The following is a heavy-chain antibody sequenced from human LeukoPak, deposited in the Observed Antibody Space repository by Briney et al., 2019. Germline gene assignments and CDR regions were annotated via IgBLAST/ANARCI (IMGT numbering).Heavy chain of an antibody. D-gene: IGHD4-17*01. CDR2: INHSGST. Sequence: SETLSLTCAVYGGSFSGYYWSWIRQLPGKGLEWIGEINHSGSTNYNPSLKSRVTISVDTSKNQFSLKLSSVTAADTAVYYCARVGPTVTTGTYYFDYWGQGTLVTVSS. CDR1: GGSFSGYY. CDR3: ARVGPTVTTGTYYFDY. V-gene: IGHV4-34*01. J-gene: IGHJ4*02.